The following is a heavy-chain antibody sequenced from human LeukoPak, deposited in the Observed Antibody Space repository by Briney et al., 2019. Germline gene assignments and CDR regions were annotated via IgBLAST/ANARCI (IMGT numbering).Heavy chain of an antibody. J-gene: IGHJ4*02. D-gene: IGHD6-13*01. CDR3: ARAPIAAAGHLDY. V-gene: IGHV4-59*08. Sequence: PSETLSLTCTVSGGSISSYYWSWIRQPPGKGLEWIGYIYYSGSTNYNPSLKSRVTISVDTSKNQFSLKLSSVTAADTAVYYCARAPIAAAGHLDYWGQGTLVTVSS. CDR1: GGSISSYY. CDR2: IYYSGST.